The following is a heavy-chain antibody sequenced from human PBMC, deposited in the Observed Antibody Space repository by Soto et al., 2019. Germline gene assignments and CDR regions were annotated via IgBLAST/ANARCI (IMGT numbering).Heavy chain of an antibody. J-gene: IGHJ6*02. CDR3: TLTVLRYFDWYPLDYYGMDV. Sequence: GGSLRLSCAASGFTFSNAWMSWVRQAPGKGLEWVGRIKSKTDGGTTDYAAPVKGRFTISRDDSKNTLYLQMNSLKTEHTAVYYCTLTVLRYFDWYPLDYYGMDVWGQGTTVTVSS. CDR1: GFTFSNAW. CDR2: IKSKTDGGTT. D-gene: IGHD3-9*01. V-gene: IGHV3-15*01.